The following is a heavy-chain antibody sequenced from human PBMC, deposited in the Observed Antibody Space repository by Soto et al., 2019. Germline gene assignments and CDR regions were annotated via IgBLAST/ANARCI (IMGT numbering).Heavy chain of an antibody. CDR1: GYTFTSYG. D-gene: IGHD3-9*01. V-gene: IGHV1-18*01. CDR3: ARGNDILTGYISEVYYYYYYMDV. CDR2: ISAYNGNT. J-gene: IGHJ6*03. Sequence: ASVKVSCKASGYTFTSYGISWVRQAPGQGLEWMGWISAYNGNTNYAQKLQGRVTMTTDTSTSTAYMELRSLRSDDTAVYYCARGNDILTGYISEVYYYYYYMDVWGKGTTVTVSS.